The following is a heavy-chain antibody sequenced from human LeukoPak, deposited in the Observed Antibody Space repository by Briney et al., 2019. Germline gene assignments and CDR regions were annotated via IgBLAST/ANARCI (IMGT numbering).Heavy chain of an antibody. J-gene: IGHJ4*02. CDR1: GFTFSNYE. CDR3: ARDRGYSGYDGLDY. Sequence: GGSLRLSCAASGFTFSNYEMNWVRQAPGKGLEWVSYISSSGSPIYYADSVKGRFTISRDNAKNSLYLQMNSLRAEGTAVYYCARDRGYSGYDGLDYWGQGTLVTVSS. D-gene: IGHD5-12*01. CDR2: ISSSGSPI. V-gene: IGHV3-48*03.